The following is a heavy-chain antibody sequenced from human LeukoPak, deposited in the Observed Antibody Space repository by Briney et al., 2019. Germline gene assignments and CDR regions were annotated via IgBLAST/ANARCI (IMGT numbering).Heavy chain of an antibody. J-gene: IGHJ4*02. CDR2: ISPSSSTI. D-gene: IGHD6-6*01. V-gene: IGHV3-48*01. CDR1: GFTFSGKS. CDR3: ARDPNIAARRTYYFDY. Sequence: GGSLRLSCAASGFTFSGKSMNWVRQAPGKGLEWVSYISPSSSTIYYADSVKGRFTISRDNAKNSLYLQMDNLRVEDTAVYYCARDPNIAARRTYYFDYWGQGTLVTVSS.